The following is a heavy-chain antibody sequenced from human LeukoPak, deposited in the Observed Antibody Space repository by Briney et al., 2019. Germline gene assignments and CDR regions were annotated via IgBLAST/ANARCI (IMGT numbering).Heavy chain of an antibody. CDR1: GLTFSSYG. J-gene: IGHJ4*02. V-gene: IGHV3-33*01. D-gene: IGHD6-19*01. CDR3: ARDQGYSSGWYPY. CDR2: IWYDGSNK. Sequence: GRSLRLSCAASGLTFSSYGMHWVRQAPGKGLEWVAVIWYDGSNKYYADSVKGRFTISRDNSKNTLYLQMNSLRAEDTAVYYCARDQGYSSGWYPYWGQGTLVTVSS.